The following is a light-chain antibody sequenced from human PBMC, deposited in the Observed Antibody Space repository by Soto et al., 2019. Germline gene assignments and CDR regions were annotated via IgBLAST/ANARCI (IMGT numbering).Light chain of an antibody. CDR3: CSYAGSFTWV. CDR1: SSDLGGYNY. CDR2: DVT. J-gene: IGLJ3*02. V-gene: IGLV2-11*01. Sequence: SALTQPRSVSGSPGQSVTISCSGTSSDLGGYNYVSWYQHHPGKAPKLMIYDVTLRPSGVPDRFSGSKSGNTASLTISGLQAEDEADYYCCSYAGSFTWVFGGGTKLT.